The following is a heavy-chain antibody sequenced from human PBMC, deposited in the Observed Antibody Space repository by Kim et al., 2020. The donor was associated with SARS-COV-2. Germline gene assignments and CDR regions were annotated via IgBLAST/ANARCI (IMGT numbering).Heavy chain of an antibody. CDR1: GFTFSGSA. Sequence: GGSLRLSCAASGFTFSGSAMHWVRQASGKGLEWVGRIRSKANSYATAYAASVKGRFTISRDDSKNTAYLQMNSLKTEDTAVYYCTRRLQQLVRDWYFDLWGRGTLVTVSS. V-gene: IGHV3-73*01. CDR2: IRSKANSYAT. J-gene: IGHJ2*01. CDR3: TRRLQQLVRDWYFDL. D-gene: IGHD6-13*01.